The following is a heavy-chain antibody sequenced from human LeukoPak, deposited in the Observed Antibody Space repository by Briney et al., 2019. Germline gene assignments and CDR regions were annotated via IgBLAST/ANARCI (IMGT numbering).Heavy chain of an antibody. CDR2: ISGSAGNT. CDR1: GFTFSTFA. CDR3: AKRRYDSSGPWVV. J-gene: IGHJ4*02. V-gene: IGHV3-23*01. D-gene: IGHD3-22*01. Sequence: GGSLRLSCAASGFTFSTFAMNWVRQAPGKGLEWVSAISGSAGNTYYADSVKGRFTISRDNSKNTLYLQMSSLRAEDSAVYYCAKRRYDSSGPWVVWGQGTLVTVSS.